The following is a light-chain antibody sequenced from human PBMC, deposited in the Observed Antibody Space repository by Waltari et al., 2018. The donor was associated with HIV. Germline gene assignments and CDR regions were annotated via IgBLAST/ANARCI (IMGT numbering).Light chain of an antibody. CDR2: DVI. CDR3: SSYTSSSTPVV. CDR1: SSDIGTYNY. Sequence: QSALTQPASVSGSPGQSITISCTGTSSDIGTYNYVSWYQQHPGKAPKLMIYDVINRPSVVSNRFAGSKSCNTASLTISGLQAEDEADYYCSSYTSSSTPVVFGGGTKLTVL. V-gene: IGLV2-14*01. J-gene: IGLJ2*01.